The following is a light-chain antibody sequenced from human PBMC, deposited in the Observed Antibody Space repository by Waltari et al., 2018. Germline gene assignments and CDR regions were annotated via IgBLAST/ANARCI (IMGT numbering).Light chain of an antibody. J-gene: IGKJ5*01. Sequence: EIVLMQSPGTLSLSPGERATLSCRASQSVTSNVLAWHQQKPGQAPRLLIYGASSRATGVPDRFSASGSGTDFTLTITRLEAEDFAVYYCQQYAGAPITFGQGTRLEIK. V-gene: IGKV3-20*01. CDR2: GAS. CDR3: QQYAGAPIT. CDR1: QSVTSNV.